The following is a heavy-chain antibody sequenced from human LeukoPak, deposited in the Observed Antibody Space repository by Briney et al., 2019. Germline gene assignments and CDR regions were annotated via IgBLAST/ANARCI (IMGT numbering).Heavy chain of an antibody. D-gene: IGHD6-13*01. CDR2: MSNSGHT. V-gene: IGHV4-61*01. CDR1: GDSVSSASYY. J-gene: IGHJ4*02. CDR3: ARVSAAGTGPDS. Sequence: SETLSLTCTVFGDSVSSASYYWSWIRQPPGKGLEWIGFMSNSGHTDSTPSLKSRVTISVDTSKNQFSLKLNSVTAADTAVYYCARVSAAGTGPDSWGQGTLVTVSS.